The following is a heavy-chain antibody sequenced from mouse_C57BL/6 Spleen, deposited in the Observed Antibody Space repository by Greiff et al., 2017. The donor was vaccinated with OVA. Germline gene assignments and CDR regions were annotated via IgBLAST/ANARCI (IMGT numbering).Heavy chain of an antibody. CDR3: ARRRITTVVADYYFDY. V-gene: IGHV1-69*01. Sequence: VQLQQSGAELVMPGASVKLSCKASGYTFTSYWMHWVKQRPGQGLEWIGEIDPSDSYTNYNQKFKGKSTLTVDKSSSTAYMQLSRLTSEDSAVYYCARRRITTVVADYYFDYWGQGTTLTVSS. CDR1: GYTFTSYW. J-gene: IGHJ2*01. CDR2: IDPSDSYT. D-gene: IGHD1-1*01.